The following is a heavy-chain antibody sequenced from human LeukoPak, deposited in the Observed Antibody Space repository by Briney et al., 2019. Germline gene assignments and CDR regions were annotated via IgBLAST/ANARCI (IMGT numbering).Heavy chain of an antibody. CDR1: GFTFSSYA. D-gene: IGHD3-16*01. CDR3: KGKMGGY. J-gene: IGHJ4*01. V-gene: IGHV3-30-3*01. Sequence: GRSLRLSCAASGFTFSSYAMRWVRQAPGKGLEWVGVISYAGSNKYYADSVEGRFTISRDNSKNTLYLQMNSLRAEDTAVYYCKGKMGGYWGHGTLVTVSS. CDR2: ISYAGSNK.